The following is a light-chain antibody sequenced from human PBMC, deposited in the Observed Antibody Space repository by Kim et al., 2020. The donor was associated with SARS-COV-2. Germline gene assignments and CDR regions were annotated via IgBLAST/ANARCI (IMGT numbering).Light chain of an antibody. CDR2: EVN. Sequence: QSVTISCTGTSSDVGGYNYVSWYQQHPGKAPKFIIYEVNKRPSGVPDLFSGSKSGNTASLTVSGLQAEDEADYYCSSFAGSNNPVVFGGGTQLTVL. V-gene: IGLV2-8*01. CDR3: SSFAGSNNPVV. J-gene: IGLJ2*01. CDR1: SSDVGGYNY.